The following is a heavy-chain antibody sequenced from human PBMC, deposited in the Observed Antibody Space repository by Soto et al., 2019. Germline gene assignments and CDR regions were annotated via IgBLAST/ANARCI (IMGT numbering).Heavy chain of an antibody. V-gene: IGHV4-39*01. CDR3: ARHWTYYYDSSGPWGAFDI. CDR2: IYYSGST. CDR1: GGSISSSSYY. J-gene: IGHJ3*02. Sequence: SETLSLTCTVSGGSISSSSYYWGWIRQPPGKGLEWIGSIYYSGSTYYNPSLKSRVTISVDTSKNQFSLKLSSVTAADTAVYYCARHWTYYYDSSGPWGAFDIWGQGTMVTVSS. D-gene: IGHD3-22*01.